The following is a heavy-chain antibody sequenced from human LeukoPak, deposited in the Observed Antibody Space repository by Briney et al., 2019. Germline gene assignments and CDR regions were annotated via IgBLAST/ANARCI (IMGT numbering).Heavy chain of an antibody. V-gene: IGHV3-7*01. Sequence: AGGSLRLSCAASGFTFSSYWMSWVRQAPGKGLEWVANIKQDGSEKYYVDSVKGRFTISRDSAKNSLYLQMNSLRAEDTAVYYCARATRITMIVVVISPPYYFDYWGQGTLVTVSS. D-gene: IGHD3-22*01. CDR1: GFTFSSYW. CDR3: ARATRITMIVVVISPPYYFDY. CDR2: IKQDGSEK. J-gene: IGHJ4*02.